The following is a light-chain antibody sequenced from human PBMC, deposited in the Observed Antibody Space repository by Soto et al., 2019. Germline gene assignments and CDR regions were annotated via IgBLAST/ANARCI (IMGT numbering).Light chain of an antibody. CDR3: QQYESDSPVT. J-gene: IGKJ4*01. V-gene: IGKV1-5*01. Sequence: DIQMTQSPSTLSASVGDRVTITCRASQSINNWLAWYQQKPGKAPKLLIYDASSLQSGVPSRFSGTGSGTDFTLTISSLQPDDFATYYCQQYESDSPVTFGGGTKVDIK. CDR2: DAS. CDR1: QSINNW.